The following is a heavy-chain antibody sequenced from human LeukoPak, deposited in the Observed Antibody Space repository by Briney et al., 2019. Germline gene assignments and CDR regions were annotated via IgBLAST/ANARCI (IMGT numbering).Heavy chain of an antibody. CDR3: ARERYSSSWYD. J-gene: IGHJ4*02. CDR1: GGSISSGGYY. CDR2: IYYSGST. D-gene: IGHD6-13*01. Sequence: SETLSLTCTVSGGSISSGGYYWSWIRQHPGKGLEGIGYIYYSGSTYYNPSLKSRVTISVDTSKNQFSLKLSSVTAADTAVYYCARERYSSSWYDWGQGTLVTVSS. V-gene: IGHV4-31*03.